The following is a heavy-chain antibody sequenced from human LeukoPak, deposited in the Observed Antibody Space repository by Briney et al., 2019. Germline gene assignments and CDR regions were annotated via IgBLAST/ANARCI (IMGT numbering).Heavy chain of an antibody. CDR2: ISYDGSNK. V-gene: IGHV3-30*18. CDR3: AKDMCSSTSCYVFYFYGMDV. CDR1: GFTFSSYG. J-gene: IGHJ6*04. Sequence: GGPLRLSCAASGFTFSSYGMHWVRQAPGKGLEWVAVISYDGSNKYYADSVKGRFTISRDNSKNTLYLQMNSLRPEDTAVYYCAKDMCSSTSCYVFYFYGMDVWGKGTTVTVSS. D-gene: IGHD2-2*01.